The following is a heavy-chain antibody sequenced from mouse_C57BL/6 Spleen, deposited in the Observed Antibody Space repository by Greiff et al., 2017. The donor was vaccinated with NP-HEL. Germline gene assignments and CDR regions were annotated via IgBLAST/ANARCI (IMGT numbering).Heavy chain of an antibody. V-gene: IGHV1-69*01. D-gene: IGHD1-2*01. CDR2: IDPSDSYT. Sequence: VQLQQPGAELVMPGASVKLSCKASGYTFTSYWMHWVKQRPGQGLEWIGEIDPSDSYTNYNQKFKGKSTLTVDKSSSTAYMQLSSLISEDSAVYYCARGGFGDGDYAMDYWGQGTSVTVSS. J-gene: IGHJ4*01. CDR1: GYTFTSYW. CDR3: ARGGFGDGDYAMDY.